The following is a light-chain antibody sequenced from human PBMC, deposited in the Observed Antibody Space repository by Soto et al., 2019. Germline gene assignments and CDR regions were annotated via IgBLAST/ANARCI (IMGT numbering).Light chain of an antibody. V-gene: IGKV1-39*01. J-gene: IGKJ5*01. CDR3: QQSYSTPT. CDR1: QSISSY. CDR2: AAS. Sequence: IQVAPSPSSLSASVGDRVIITCRPSQSISSYLNWYQQTPGKAPKLLIYAASSLQSVVPSRFSGSASGTDFTITISSQQPEDFATYYCQQSYSTPTFGQGTRLEIK.